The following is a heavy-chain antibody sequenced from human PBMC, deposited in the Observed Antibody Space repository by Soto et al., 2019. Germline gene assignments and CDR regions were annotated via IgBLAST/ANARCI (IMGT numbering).Heavy chain of an antibody. V-gene: IGHV1-18*01. CDR1: GYTFTSYG. J-gene: IGHJ5*02. D-gene: IGHD3-9*01. CDR3: ARDQAWYYDILTGMTNWFDP. Sequence: QVQLVQSGAEVKKPGASVKVSCKASGYTFTSYGISWVRQAPGQGLEWMGWISAYNGNTNYAQKLQGRVTMTTDTTTSTAYMDLRSLRCDDTAVYYCARDQAWYYDILTGMTNWFDPWGQGTLVTVSS. CDR2: ISAYNGNT.